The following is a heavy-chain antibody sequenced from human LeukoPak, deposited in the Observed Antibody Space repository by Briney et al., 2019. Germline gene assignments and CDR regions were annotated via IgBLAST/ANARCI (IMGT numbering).Heavy chain of an antibody. CDR3: ARGRGNTMVSSQATFDY. D-gene: IGHD3-10*01. CDR1: GGSISSGGYY. CDR2: INHSGST. Sequence: SETLSLTCTVSGGSISSGGYYWSWIRQPPGKGLEWIGEINHSGSTNYNPSLKSRATISVDTSKNQFSLKLSSVTAADTAVYYCARGRGNTMVSSQATFDYWGQGTLVTVSS. V-gene: IGHV4-39*07. J-gene: IGHJ4*02.